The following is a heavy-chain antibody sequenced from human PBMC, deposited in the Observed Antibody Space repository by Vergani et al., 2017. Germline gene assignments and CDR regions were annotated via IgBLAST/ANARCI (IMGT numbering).Heavy chain of an antibody. Sequence: QVQLVESAGGVVQPGGSLRLSCAASGFTFSNFGMHWIRQAPGKGLEWLAYIGNDGINTRYRDAVKGRFTVSRDTSKDILYLQMDSLRSEDTALYYCAKYLRDSTDGLPDSWGPGTLVIVSS. D-gene: IGHD2-21*02. J-gene: IGHJ4*02. CDR2: IGNDGINT. V-gene: IGHV3-30*02. CDR3: AKYLRDSTDGLPDS. CDR1: GFTFSNFG.